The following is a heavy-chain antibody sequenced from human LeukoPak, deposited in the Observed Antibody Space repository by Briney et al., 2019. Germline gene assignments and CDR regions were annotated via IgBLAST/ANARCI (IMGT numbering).Heavy chain of an antibody. D-gene: IGHD6-19*01. CDR1: GGTFSSYA. V-gene: IGHV1-69*05. J-gene: IGHJ6*02. CDR2: IIPIFGTA. CDR3: ARGHNVRYSSGGAGSYYGMDV. Sequence: SVKVSCKASGGTFSSYAISWVRQAPGQGLEWMGGIIPIFGTANYAQKSQGRVTITTDESTSTAYMELSSLRAEDTAVYYCARGHNVRYSSGGAGSYYGMDVWGQGTTVTVSS.